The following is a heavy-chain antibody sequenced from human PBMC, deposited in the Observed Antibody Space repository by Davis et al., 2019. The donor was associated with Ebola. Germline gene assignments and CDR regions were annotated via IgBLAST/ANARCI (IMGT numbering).Heavy chain of an antibody. CDR3: ARAGSGYSYSLGY. D-gene: IGHD5-18*01. V-gene: IGHV4-34*01. Sequence: MPSETLSLTCAVYGGSFSNYYWNWIRQPPGKGLEWIGAINHSGSTNYNPSLESRVTISVDTSKNQFSLKLSSVTAADTAVYYCARAGSGYSYSLGYWGQGTLVTVSS. CDR2: INHSGST. CDR1: GGSFSNYY. J-gene: IGHJ4*02.